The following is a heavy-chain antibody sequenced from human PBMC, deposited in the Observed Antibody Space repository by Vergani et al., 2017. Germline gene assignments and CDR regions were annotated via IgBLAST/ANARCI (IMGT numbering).Heavy chain of an antibody. CDR2: TYYRSKWYN. Sequence: QVQPQQSGPGLVKPSQTLSLTCAISGDSVSSNSAAWNWIRQSPSRGLEWLGRTYYRSKWYNDYAVSVKSRITINPDTSKNQFSLQLNSVTPEDTAVYYCTRVTGYNWNDGYNMDVWGKGTTVTVSS. D-gene: IGHD1-1*01. CDR1: GDSVSSNSAA. V-gene: IGHV6-1*01. CDR3: TRVTGYNWNDGYNMDV. J-gene: IGHJ6*03.